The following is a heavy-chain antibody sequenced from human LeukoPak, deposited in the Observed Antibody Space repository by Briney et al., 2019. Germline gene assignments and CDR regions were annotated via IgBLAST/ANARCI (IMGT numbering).Heavy chain of an antibody. CDR3: ARDRTHYQLLSLRYFDL. Sequence: SSPGLVKPSQTLSLTCTVSGGSISSGGYYWSWIRQHPGKGLEWIGYIYYSGSTYYNPSLKSRVTISVDTSKNQFSLKLSSVTVADTAVYYCARDRTHYQLLSLRYFDLWGRGTLVTVSS. CDR2: IYYSGST. V-gene: IGHV4-31*03. D-gene: IGHD2-2*01. CDR1: GGSISSGGYY. J-gene: IGHJ2*01.